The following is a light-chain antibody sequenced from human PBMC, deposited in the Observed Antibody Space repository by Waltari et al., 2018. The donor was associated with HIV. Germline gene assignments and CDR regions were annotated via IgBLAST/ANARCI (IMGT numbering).Light chain of an antibody. CDR2: DAS. CDR1: QDIGKY. V-gene: IGKV1-33*01. CDR3: QQYSNLPPT. J-gene: IGKJ4*01. Sequence: DIQMTQSPSSLSASVGDRVTIACQASQDIGKYLNWFQQKPGKGPKLLIYDASNLETGVPSRFGGSGSGTDFTVTISSLQPEDIATYYCQQYSNLPPTFGGGTKVEIK.